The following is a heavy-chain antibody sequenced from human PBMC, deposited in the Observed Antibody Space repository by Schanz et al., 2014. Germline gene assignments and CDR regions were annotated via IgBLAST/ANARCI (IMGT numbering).Heavy chain of an antibody. V-gene: IGHV3-48*04. CDR1: GFTFSTYA. CDR3: ARDLISSGWYG. Sequence: EVKLLESGGHLVQPGGSLRLSCVASGFTFSTYAMSWVRQAPGKGPEWVSYISNSGTTIYYADSVKGRFTISRDNAKNSLYLQMNSLRVEDTAVYYCARDLISSGWYGWGQGTLVTVSS. J-gene: IGHJ4*02. D-gene: IGHD6-19*01. CDR2: ISNSGTTI.